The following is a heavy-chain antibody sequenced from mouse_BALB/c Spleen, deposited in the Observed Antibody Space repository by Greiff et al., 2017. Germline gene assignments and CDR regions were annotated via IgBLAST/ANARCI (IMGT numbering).Heavy chain of an antibody. CDR3: ARGGNPMDY. J-gene: IGHJ4*01. CDR2: ISNGGGST. CDR1: GFTFSSYT. Sequence: DVMLVESGGGLVQPGGSLKLSCAASGFTFSSYTMSWVRQTPEKRLEWVAYISNGGGSTYYPDTVKGRFTISRDNAKNTLYLQMSSLKSEDTAMYYCARGGNPMDYWGQGTSVTVSS. V-gene: IGHV5-12-2*01. D-gene: IGHD6-1*01.